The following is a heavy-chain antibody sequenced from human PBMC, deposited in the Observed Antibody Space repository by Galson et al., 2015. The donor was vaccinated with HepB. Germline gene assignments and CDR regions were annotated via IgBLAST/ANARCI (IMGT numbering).Heavy chain of an antibody. Sequence: SLRLSCAASGFNVSSNYMTWVRQAPEKGLEWVSVIYSGGSTNYADSVKGRFAISRDISKNTLFLQMNSLRAEDTALYYCARGYSSSWYADYWGQGTLVTVSS. D-gene: IGHD6-13*01. J-gene: IGHJ4*02. CDR2: IYSGGST. V-gene: IGHV3-53*01. CDR1: GFNVSSNY. CDR3: ARGYSSSWYADY.